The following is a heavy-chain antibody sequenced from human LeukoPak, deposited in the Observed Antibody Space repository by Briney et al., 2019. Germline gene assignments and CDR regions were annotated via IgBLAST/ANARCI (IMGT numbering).Heavy chain of an antibody. CDR1: GFTFSSYG. CDR2: ISYDGSNK. V-gene: IGHV3-30*18. D-gene: IGHD3-10*01. CDR3: AKLWAGYYFDY. J-gene: IGHJ4*02. Sequence: GGSLRLSCAASGFTFSSYGMHWVRQAPGKGLERVAVISYDGSNKYYADSVKGRFTISRDNSKNTLYLQMNSLRAEDTAVYYCAKLWAGYYFDYWGQGTLVTVSS.